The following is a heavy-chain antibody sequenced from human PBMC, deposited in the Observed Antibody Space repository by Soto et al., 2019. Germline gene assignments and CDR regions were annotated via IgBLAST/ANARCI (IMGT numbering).Heavy chain of an antibody. CDR3: ARDPLIGDTDYGLDV. Sequence: KPSETLSLTCAVYGGSFSGYYWSWIRQPPGKGLEWIGEINHSGSTNYNPSLKSRVTISVDTSKNQFSLKLSSVTAEDTAVYYCARDPLIGDTDYGLDVWGQGTTVTVSS. J-gene: IGHJ6*02. V-gene: IGHV4-34*01. CDR2: INHSGST. CDR1: GGSFSGYY. D-gene: IGHD2-21*01.